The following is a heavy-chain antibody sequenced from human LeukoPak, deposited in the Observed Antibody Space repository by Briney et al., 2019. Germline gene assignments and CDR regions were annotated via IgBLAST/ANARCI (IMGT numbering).Heavy chain of an antibody. V-gene: IGHV3-23*01. D-gene: IGHD3-3*01. CDR2: ISASGSST. Sequence: GGSLRLSCAASGFTFSSYAMNWVRQTPGKGLEWVTFISASGSSTHYADSVKGRFTISRDNSNNTLYLQINSLRAEDTAAYYCAKGAQYDFWSGYTLEYFDVWGKGTLVTVSS. CDR3: AKGAQYDFWSGYTLEYFDV. CDR1: GFTFSSYA. J-gene: IGHJ4*02.